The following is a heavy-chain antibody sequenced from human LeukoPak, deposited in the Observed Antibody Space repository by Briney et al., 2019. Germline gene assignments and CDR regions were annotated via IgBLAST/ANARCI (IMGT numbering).Heavy chain of an antibody. J-gene: IGHJ6*02. D-gene: IGHD3-10*01. CDR3: ARELYYGSGSYLDV. V-gene: IGHV3-33*05. CDR1: GFIFSGYG. CDR2: IQDDGSIE. Sequence: PGGSLRLSCAASGFIFSGYGMPWVRQAPGKGLEWVTFIQDDGSIEYYADSVKGGFTISRDNPKNTLYLQMNSLRAEDMAVYYCARELYYGSGSYLDVWGQGTTVTVSS.